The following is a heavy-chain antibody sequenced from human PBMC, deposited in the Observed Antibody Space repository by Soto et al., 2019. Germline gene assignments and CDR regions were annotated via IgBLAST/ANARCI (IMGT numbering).Heavy chain of an antibody. V-gene: IGHV3-30-3*01. D-gene: IGHD2-2*01. CDR1: GFTFSSYA. CDR3: ARDGGYCSSTSCIWGWFDP. Sequence: QVQLVESGGGVVQPGRSLRLSCAASGFTFSSYAMHWVRQAPGKGLEWVAVISYDGSNKYYADSVKGRFTISRDNSKNTLYLQMNSLRDEDTAVYYCARDGGYCSSTSCIWGWFDPWGQGTLVTVSS. CDR2: ISYDGSNK. J-gene: IGHJ5*02.